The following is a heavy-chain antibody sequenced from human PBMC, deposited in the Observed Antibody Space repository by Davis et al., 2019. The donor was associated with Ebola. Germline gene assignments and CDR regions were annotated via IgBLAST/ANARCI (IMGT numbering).Heavy chain of an antibody. Sequence: PGGSLRLSCAASGFTFSNAWMSWVRQAPGKGLEWVGRIKSKTDGGTTDYAAPVKGRFTISRDDSKNTLYLQMNSLRAEDTAVYYCARHTSLRGGYSYGDDYWGQGTLVTVSS. CDR1: GFTFSNAW. J-gene: IGHJ4*02. CDR3: ARHTSLRGGYSYGDDY. D-gene: IGHD5-18*01. V-gene: IGHV3-15*01. CDR2: IKSKTDGGTT.